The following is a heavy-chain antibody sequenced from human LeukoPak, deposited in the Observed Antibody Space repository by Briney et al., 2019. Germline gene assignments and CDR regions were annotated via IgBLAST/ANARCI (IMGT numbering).Heavy chain of an antibody. Sequence: SETLSLTCTVSGGSVSSGSCFWSWIRQPPGKGLEWIGYIHYSGRTNYNPSLKSRVTISVDTSKNQFSLKLSSVTAADTAVYYCAGVCYLLRYFDLWGRGTLVTVSS. D-gene: IGHD2-15*01. V-gene: IGHV4-61*01. CDR1: GGSVSSGSCF. CDR3: AGVCYLLRYFDL. CDR2: IHYSGRT. J-gene: IGHJ2*01.